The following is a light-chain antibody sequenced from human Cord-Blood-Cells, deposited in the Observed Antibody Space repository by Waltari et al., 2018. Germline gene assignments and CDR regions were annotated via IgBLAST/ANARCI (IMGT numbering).Light chain of an antibody. CDR3: QQYGSSPIT. CDR1: QSVSSSY. J-gene: IGKJ5*01. CDR2: GAS. V-gene: IGKV3-20*01. Sequence: EIVLTQSPGTLSLSPGERATLSCRASQSVSSSYLGWYQKKPDQAPRLLIYGASSRSTGIPDRCSGGGSGTDFTLTISRLEPEDFAVYYCQQYGSSPITFGQGTRLEIK.